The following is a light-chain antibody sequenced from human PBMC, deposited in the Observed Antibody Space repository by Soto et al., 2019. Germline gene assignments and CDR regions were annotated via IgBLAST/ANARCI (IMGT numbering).Light chain of an antibody. J-gene: IGKJ1*01. Sequence: EIVLTQSPGTLSLSPGERATLSCRASQSVSTNYLAWYQRKPGQAPRLLIYGASSRATDIPRRFSGSGSGTDFTLTITRREPEDFAVYYCQQYGSSPPTFGQGTKVEVK. V-gene: IGKV3-20*01. CDR1: QSVSTNY. CDR2: GAS. CDR3: QQYGSSPPT.